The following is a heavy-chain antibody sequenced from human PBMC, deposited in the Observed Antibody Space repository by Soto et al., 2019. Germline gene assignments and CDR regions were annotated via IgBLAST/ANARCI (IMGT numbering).Heavy chain of an antibody. CDR3: AKSIAAATNLNDY. D-gene: IGHD6-13*01. CDR1: GFTFSSYS. CDR2: ISSSSSYI. Sequence: EVQLVESGGGLVKPGGSLRLSCAASGFTFSSYSMNWVRQAPGKGLEWVSSISSSSSYIYYADSVKGRFTISRDNAKNSLYLQMNSLRAEDTAVYYCAKSIAAATNLNDYWGQGTLVTVSS. V-gene: IGHV3-21*01. J-gene: IGHJ4*02.